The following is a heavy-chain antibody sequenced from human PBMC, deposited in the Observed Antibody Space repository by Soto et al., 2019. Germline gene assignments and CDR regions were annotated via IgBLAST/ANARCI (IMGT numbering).Heavy chain of an antibody. CDR2: IYPGDSDT. J-gene: IGHJ5*02. CDR3: ARGGRYSSSSRGWFDP. CDR1: GYSFTSYW. Sequence: EVQLVQSGAEVKKPGESLKISCKCSGYSFTSYWIGWVRQMPGKDLEWMGIIYPGDSDTRYSPSFQGQVTISADKSISTAYLEWSSLKASDTAMYYCARGGRYSSSSRGWFDPWGQGTLVTVSS. D-gene: IGHD6-13*01. V-gene: IGHV5-51*03.